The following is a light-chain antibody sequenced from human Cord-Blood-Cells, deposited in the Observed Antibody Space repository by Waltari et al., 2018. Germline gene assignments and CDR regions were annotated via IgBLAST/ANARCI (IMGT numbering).Light chain of an antibody. Sequence: QSALTQPAPVSGSPGQSLTISCTGTRSDVGCYNLVSWYQQHPGKAPKLMIYEGSKRPSGVSNRFSGSKSGNTASLTISGLQAEDEADYYCCSYAGSSTLVFGGGTKLTVL. CDR3: CSYAGSSTLV. CDR1: RSDVGCYNL. CDR2: EGS. V-gene: IGLV2-23*01. J-gene: IGLJ2*01.